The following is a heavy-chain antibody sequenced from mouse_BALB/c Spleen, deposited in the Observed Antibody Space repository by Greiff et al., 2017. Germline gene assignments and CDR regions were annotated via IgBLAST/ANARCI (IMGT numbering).Heavy chain of an antibody. J-gene: IGHJ3*01. D-gene: IGHD1-1*01. CDR3: AYCYGSSPLAY. CDR1: GYTFSSYW. Sequence: VQLQQSGAELMKPGASVKISCKATGYTFSSYWIEWVKQRPGHGLEWIGEILPGSGSTNYNEKFKGKATFTADTSSNTAYMQLSSLTSEDSAVYCCAYCYGSSPLAYWGQGTLVTVSA. CDR2: ILPGSGST. V-gene: IGHV1-9*01.